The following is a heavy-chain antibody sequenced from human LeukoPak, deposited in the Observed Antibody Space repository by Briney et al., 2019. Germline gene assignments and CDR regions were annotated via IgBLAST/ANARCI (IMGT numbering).Heavy chain of an antibody. D-gene: IGHD3-22*01. V-gene: IGHV4-39*01. Sequence: SETLSLTCTVSGGSISSSSYYWGWIRQPPGKGLEWIGSICYSGSTYYNPSLKSRVTISVDTSKNQFSLKLSSVTAADTAVYYCARLGSSGYYLGDYWGQGTLVTVSS. CDR2: ICYSGST. CDR1: GGSISSSSYY. J-gene: IGHJ4*02. CDR3: ARLGSSGYYLGDY.